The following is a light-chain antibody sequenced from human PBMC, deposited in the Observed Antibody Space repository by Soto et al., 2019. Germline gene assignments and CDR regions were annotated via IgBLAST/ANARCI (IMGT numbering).Light chain of an antibody. CDR3: CSYAGSYGV. CDR2: DVS. V-gene: IGLV2-11*01. Sequence: QSALTQPRSVSGSPGQSVTISCTGTSSDVGGYNYVSWYQQHPGKAPKLMIYDVSKRPSGVPDRFSGSKSDNTASLTISGLQAEDEADYYCCSYAGSYGVFGTGTKVTVL. J-gene: IGLJ1*01. CDR1: SSDVGGYNY.